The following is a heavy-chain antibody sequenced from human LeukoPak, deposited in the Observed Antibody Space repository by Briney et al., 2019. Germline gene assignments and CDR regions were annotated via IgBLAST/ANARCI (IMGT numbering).Heavy chain of an antibody. V-gene: IGHV3-23*01. CDR3: AKGFGSSGYYNWFDP. Sequence: PGGSLRLSCAASGFTFSSYDMSWVRQAPGKGLEWVSAISGSGGSTYYADSVKGRFTISRDNSKNTLYLQMNSLRAEDTAVYYCAKGFGSSGYYNWFDPWGQGTLVTVSS. J-gene: IGHJ5*02. CDR1: GFTFSSYD. D-gene: IGHD3-22*01. CDR2: ISGSGGST.